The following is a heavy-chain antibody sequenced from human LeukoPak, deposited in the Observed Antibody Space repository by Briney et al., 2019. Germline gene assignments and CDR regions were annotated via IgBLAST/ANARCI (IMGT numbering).Heavy chain of an antibody. Sequence: SETLSLTCAVYGGSFSGYYWSWIRQPPGKGLEWIGEINHSGSTNYNPSLKSRVTISVDTSKTQFSLKLSSVTAADTAVYYCARGPWVSYYYYMDVWGKGTTVTVSS. CDR3: ARGPWVSYYYYMDV. V-gene: IGHV4-34*01. CDR1: GGSFSGYY. J-gene: IGHJ6*03. CDR2: INHSGST. D-gene: IGHD7-27*01.